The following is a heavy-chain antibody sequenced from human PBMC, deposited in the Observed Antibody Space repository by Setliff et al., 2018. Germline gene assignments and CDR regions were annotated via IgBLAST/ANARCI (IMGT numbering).Heavy chain of an antibody. D-gene: IGHD2-2*01. CDR2: IIPIFGTA. CDR1: GGTFSSYA. CDR3: ARLGYCSSTSCFANYYYYMDV. V-gene: IGHV1-69*13. Sequence: SVKVSCKASGGTFSSYAISWVRQAPGQGLEWMGGIIPIFGTANYAQKFQGRVTITADESTSTAYMELSSLRSEDTAVYYCARLGYCSSTSCFANYYYYMDVWGKGTTVTAP. J-gene: IGHJ6*03.